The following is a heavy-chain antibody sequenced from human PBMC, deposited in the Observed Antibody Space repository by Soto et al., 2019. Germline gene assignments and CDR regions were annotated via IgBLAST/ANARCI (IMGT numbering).Heavy chain of an antibody. J-gene: IGHJ4*02. V-gene: IGHV3-23*01. Sequence: GSVKLTCVASGGTFITYAMSWVRQAPGKGLEWVSSINSGGGGTFYSDSVKGRFTISRDNSKNTLHLQINSLRAEDTAAYYCMKRGPYYFDDLVKGDLVTVT. CDR3: MKRGPYYFDD. D-gene: IGHD2-15*01. CDR1: GGTFITYA. CDR2: INSGGGGT.